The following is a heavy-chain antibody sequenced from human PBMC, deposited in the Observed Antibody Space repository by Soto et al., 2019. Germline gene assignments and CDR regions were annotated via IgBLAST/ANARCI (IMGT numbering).Heavy chain of an antibody. CDR1: GFTFSSHG. D-gene: IGHD2-2*01. CDR3: AKERMEQYQLLPFFDY. Sequence: PGGSLRFSCAASGFTFSSHGMHWLRQAPGKGLEWVTVISYDGSNEYYADSVKGRFTIFRDNSKNILYLQMNSLRTEDTAVYYCAKERMEQYQLLPFFDYWGQGTLVTVSS. CDR2: ISYDGSNE. J-gene: IGHJ4*02. V-gene: IGHV3-30*18.